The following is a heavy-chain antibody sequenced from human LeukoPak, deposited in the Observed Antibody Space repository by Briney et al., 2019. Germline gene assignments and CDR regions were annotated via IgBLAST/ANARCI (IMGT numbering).Heavy chain of an antibody. V-gene: IGHV3-7*01. CDR3: ARDRIPAAIEGTDY. CDR2: IKQDGSEK. Sequence: GGSLRLSCAASGFTFSSYWMSWVRQAPGKGLEWVANIKQDGSEKYYVDSVKGRFTISRDNAKNSLYLQMNSLRAEDTAVYYCARDRIPAAIEGTDYWGQGTLVTVSS. CDR1: GFTFSSYW. D-gene: IGHD2-2*02. J-gene: IGHJ4*02.